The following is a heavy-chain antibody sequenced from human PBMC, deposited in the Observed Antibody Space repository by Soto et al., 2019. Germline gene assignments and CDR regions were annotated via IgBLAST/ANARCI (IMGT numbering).Heavy chain of an antibody. CDR3: AKGRYYDSSGFYYYYYGMDV. D-gene: IGHD3-22*01. V-gene: IGHV3-33*06. CDR1: GFTFSSYG. CDR2: IWYDGSNK. Sequence: QVQLVESGGGVVQPGRSLRLSCAASGFTFSSYGMHWVRQAPGKGLEWVAVIWYDGSNKYYADSVKGRFTISRDNSKNTLYLQMNSLRAEDTAVYYCAKGRYYDSSGFYYYYYGMDVWGQGTTVTVSS. J-gene: IGHJ6*02.